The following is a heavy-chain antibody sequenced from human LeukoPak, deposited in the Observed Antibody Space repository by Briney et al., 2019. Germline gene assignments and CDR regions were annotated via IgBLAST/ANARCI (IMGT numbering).Heavy chain of an antibody. V-gene: IGHV4-59*08. J-gene: IGHJ4*02. CDR1: GGSISSYY. CDR3: ARLWGGISYCFDY. Sequence: SETLSLTCTVSGGSISSYYWSWIRQPPGKGLEWIGYIYYSGSTNYNPSLKSRVTISVDTSKNQFSLKLSSVTAADTAVYYCARLWGGISYCFDYWGQGTLVTVSS. D-gene: IGHD3-16*01. CDR2: IYYSGST.